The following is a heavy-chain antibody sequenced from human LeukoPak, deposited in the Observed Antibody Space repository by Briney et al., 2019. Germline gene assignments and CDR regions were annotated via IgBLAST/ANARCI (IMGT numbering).Heavy chain of an antibody. D-gene: IGHD2-15*01. J-gene: IGHJ4*02. CDR3: GRGSRISDY. V-gene: IGHV3-7*01. CDR1: GFIFSSYW. CDR2: IKQDGSEK. Sequence: GGSLRLSCEVSGFIFSSYWMSWVRQAPGKGPEWVAHIKQDGSEKDNVDSVKGRFTISRDNGKNSLYLQMNSLRAEDTAVYYCGRGSRISDYWGQGTQVTVSS.